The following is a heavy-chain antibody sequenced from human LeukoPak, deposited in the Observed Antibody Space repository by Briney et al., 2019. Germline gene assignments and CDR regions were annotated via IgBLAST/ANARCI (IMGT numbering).Heavy chain of an antibody. D-gene: IGHD4-17*01. J-gene: IGHJ4*02. CDR2: IRQDGSEI. CDR1: GFTFSSYW. Sequence: PGGSLRLSCAASGFTFSSYWMSWVRQTPGKGLEWVANIRQDGSEIYYMDSVKGRFTISRDNAKNSLYLQMNSLRAEDTAVYYCASGRLTVTPDYWGQGTLVTVSS. CDR3: ASGRLTVTPDY. V-gene: IGHV3-7*03.